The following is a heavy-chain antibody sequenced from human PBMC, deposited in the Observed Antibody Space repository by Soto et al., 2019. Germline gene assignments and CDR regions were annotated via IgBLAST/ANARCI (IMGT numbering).Heavy chain of an antibody. CDR3: ARDQLYYNDISGRPLNAFDV. CDR1: GFMFTNHG. J-gene: IGHJ3*01. V-gene: IGHV3-33*05. CDR2: ISYDGSNK. Sequence: GGSLRLSCAASGFMFTNHGMHWVRQAPGKGLEWVAVISYDGSNKYYADSVKGRFTISRDNAKNSLYLQMNSLRAEDTAVYYCARDQLYYNDISGRPLNAFDVWGQGTMVT. D-gene: IGHD3-22*01.